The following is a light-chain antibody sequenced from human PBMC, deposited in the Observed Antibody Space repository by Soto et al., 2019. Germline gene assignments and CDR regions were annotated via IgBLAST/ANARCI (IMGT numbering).Light chain of an antibody. CDR2: DAS. CDR1: QDISNY. V-gene: IGKV1-33*01. CDR3: QQYDNFPYT. J-gene: IGKJ2*01. Sequence: DVPLTQSPSSLSASVGDRVTITCQASQDISNYLSWFQQQPGKAPKLLIYDASKLQTGVPSRFSGSGSGTDFTFSINSLQPEDIATYFCQQYDNFPYTFGQGTKLEIE.